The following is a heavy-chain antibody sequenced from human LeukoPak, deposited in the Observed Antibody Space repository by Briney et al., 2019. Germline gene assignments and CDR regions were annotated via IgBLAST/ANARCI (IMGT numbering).Heavy chain of an antibody. CDR3: ASRALDYYDSSGYAGWFDP. V-gene: IGHV4-34*01. J-gene: IGHJ5*02. CDR1: GGSFSGYY. Sequence: PSETLSLTCAVYGGSFSGYYWSWIRQPPGKGLEWIGEINHSGSTNYNPSLKSRVTISVDTSKNQFSLKLNSVIAADTAVYYCASRALDYYDSSGYAGWFDPWGQGTLVTVSS. D-gene: IGHD3-22*01. CDR2: INHSGST.